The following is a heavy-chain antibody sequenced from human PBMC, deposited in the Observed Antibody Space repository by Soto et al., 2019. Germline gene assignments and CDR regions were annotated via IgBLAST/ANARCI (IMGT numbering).Heavy chain of an antibody. D-gene: IGHD3-9*01. J-gene: IGHJ3*02. Sequence: PGGSLRLSCAASGFTFSSYAMHWVRQAPGKGLEWVAVISYDGSNKYYADSVKGRFTISRDNSKNTLYLQMNSLRAEDTAVYYCARLILRYFDWLLSPPGFDIWGQGTMVTVSS. CDR1: GFTFSSYA. CDR3: ARLILRYFDWLLSPPGFDI. CDR2: ISYDGSNK. V-gene: IGHV3-30-3*01.